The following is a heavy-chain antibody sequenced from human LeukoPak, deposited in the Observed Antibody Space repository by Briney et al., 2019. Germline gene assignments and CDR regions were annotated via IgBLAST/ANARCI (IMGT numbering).Heavy chain of an antibody. D-gene: IGHD3-10*01. CDR2: ISGSGGST. Sequence: GGSLRLSCAASGFTFSSYAMSWVRQAPGKGLEWVSAISGSGGSTYYADSVKGRFTISRDNSKNTLYLQMNSLRAEDTAVYYCAKGRCYYYGSGSYYNDYWGQGTLVTVSS. V-gene: IGHV3-23*01. CDR1: GFTFSSYA. CDR3: AKGRCYYYGSGSYYNDY. J-gene: IGHJ4*02.